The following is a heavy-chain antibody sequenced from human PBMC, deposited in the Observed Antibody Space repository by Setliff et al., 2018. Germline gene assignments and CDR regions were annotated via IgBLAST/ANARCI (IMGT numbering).Heavy chain of an antibody. CDR1: GDSISRYYW. D-gene: IGHD3-10*01. V-gene: IGHV2-5*08. J-gene: IGHJ4*02. Sequence: TLSLTCTVSGDSISRYYWSWIRQPPGKGLEWLALIYWDDDKRYSPSLKNRLTITKDTSKNQVVLTMTNVDPVDTATYYCARVQPGHVIWAYWGQGTLVTVSS. CDR3: ARVQPGHVIWAY. CDR2: IYWDDDK.